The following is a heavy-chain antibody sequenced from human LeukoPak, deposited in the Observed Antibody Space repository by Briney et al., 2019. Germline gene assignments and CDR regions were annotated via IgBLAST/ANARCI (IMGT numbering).Heavy chain of an antibody. D-gene: IGHD6-13*01. Sequence: SSETLSLTCTVSGGSISSSCWSWIRQAPGKGLEWIGYIYYGGRTNYNPSLKSRVTISVDTSKKQIFLKLSSVIAADTAVYYCARVAAAGPIDYWGQGTLVPVSS. CDR3: ARVAAAGPIDY. CDR1: GGSISSSC. J-gene: IGHJ4*02. CDR2: IYYGGRT. V-gene: IGHV4-59*01.